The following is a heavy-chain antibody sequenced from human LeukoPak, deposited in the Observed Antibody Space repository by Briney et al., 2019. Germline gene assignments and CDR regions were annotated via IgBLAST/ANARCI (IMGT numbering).Heavy chain of an antibody. V-gene: IGHV3-53*01. D-gene: IGHD3-22*01. CDR2: IYSGGST. CDR3: ARVDPSITMIVVVIRNWYFDL. J-gene: IGHJ2*01. CDR1: GFTVSSNY. Sequence: GGSLRLSYAASGFTVSSNYMSWVRQAPGKGLEWVSVIYSGGSTYYADSVKGRFTISRDNSKNTLYLQMNSLRAEDTAVYYCARVDPSITMIVVVIRNWYFDLWGRGTLVTVSS.